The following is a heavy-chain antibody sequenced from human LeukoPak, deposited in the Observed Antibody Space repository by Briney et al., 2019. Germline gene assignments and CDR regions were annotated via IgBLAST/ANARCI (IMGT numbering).Heavy chain of an antibody. CDR2: IYYSGST. CDR3: ARGGYSYGHYYFDY. CDR1: GGSTSSGDYY. Sequence: PSETLSLTCTVSGGSTSSGDYYWSWIRQPPGKGLEWIGYIYYSGSTYYNPSLKSRVTISVDTSKNQFSLKLSSVTAADTAVYYCARGGYSYGHYYFDYWGQGTLVTVSS. J-gene: IGHJ4*02. D-gene: IGHD5-18*01. V-gene: IGHV4-30-4*01.